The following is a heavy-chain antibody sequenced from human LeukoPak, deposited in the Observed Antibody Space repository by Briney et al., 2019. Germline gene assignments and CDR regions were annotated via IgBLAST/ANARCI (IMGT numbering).Heavy chain of an antibody. Sequence: GGSLRLSCAASGFTFRSNWMHWVRHAPGKGLVWVSLVNSDASSTSYADSVKGRFTISRDNAKNTLYLQMNSLRVEDTAVYYCARSVSDAFDIWGQGTMVTVS. J-gene: IGHJ3*02. D-gene: IGHD2-8*01. V-gene: IGHV3-74*01. CDR2: VNSDASST. CDR1: GFTFRSNW. CDR3: ARSVSDAFDI.